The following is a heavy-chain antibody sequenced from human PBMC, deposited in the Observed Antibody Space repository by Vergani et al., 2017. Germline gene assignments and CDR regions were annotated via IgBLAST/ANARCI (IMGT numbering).Heavy chain of an antibody. J-gene: IGHJ4*02. CDR3: AHSPTTTLYYGSSIDY. Sequence: QITLKESGPTLVKPTQTLTLTCTFSGFSLSTIGVGLGWIRQPPGKALEWLALIYWNDDKRYSRSLKSRLTITKDTSKNQVVLTMTNMDPVDTAKYYCAHSPTTTLYYGSSIDYWGQGTLVTVSS. D-gene: IGHD3-22*01. CDR2: IYWNDDK. V-gene: IGHV2-5*01. CDR1: GFSLSTIGVG.